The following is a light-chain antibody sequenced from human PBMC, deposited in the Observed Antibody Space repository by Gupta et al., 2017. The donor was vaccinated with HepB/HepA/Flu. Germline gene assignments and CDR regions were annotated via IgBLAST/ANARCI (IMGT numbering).Light chain of an antibody. CDR2: DIS. J-gene: IGKJ1*01. Sequence: EIALTQSPSTLSLSPGERATLSCRASQSVRDFLAWYQQKPGQAPRLLIYDISKRASGIPGRFSGSGSGTDFTLTISNLEPEDFAVCYCQLRSSGPPTWTFGQGTKVEIK. CDR3: QLRSSGPPTWT. CDR1: QSVRDF. V-gene: IGKV3-11*01.